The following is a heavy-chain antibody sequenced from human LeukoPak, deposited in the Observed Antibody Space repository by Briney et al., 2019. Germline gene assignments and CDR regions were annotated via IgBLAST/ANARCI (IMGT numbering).Heavy chain of an antibody. Sequence: ASVKVSCTASGYTFTSYYMHWVRQAPGQGLEWMGIINPSAGSTKYAQKFKGRVTMTRDTSTSTVYMELSSLRSEDTAVYYCAGGAVSDFDYWGQGTLVTVSS. V-gene: IGHV1-46*01. CDR1: GYTFTSYY. CDR2: INPSAGST. J-gene: IGHJ4*02. CDR3: AGGAVSDFDY. D-gene: IGHD1-26*01.